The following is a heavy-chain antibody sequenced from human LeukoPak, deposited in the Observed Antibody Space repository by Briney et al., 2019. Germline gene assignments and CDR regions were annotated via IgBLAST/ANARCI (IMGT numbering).Heavy chain of an antibody. CDR3: ARVIAAADYYGMDV. Sequence: ASVKVSCKASGYTFTGYYMHWVRQAPGQGLEWMGWISAYNGNTNYAQKLQGRVTMTTDTSTSTAYMELRSLRSDDTAVYYCARVIAAADYYGMDVWGQGTTVTVSS. CDR2: ISAYNGNT. J-gene: IGHJ6*02. CDR1: GYTFTGYY. V-gene: IGHV1-18*04. D-gene: IGHD6-13*01.